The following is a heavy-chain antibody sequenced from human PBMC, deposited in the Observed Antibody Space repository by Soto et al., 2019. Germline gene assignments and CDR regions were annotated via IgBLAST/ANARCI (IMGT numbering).Heavy chain of an antibody. CDR3: ARWSHIVVVPAANWFDP. J-gene: IGHJ5*02. CDR1: GGTFSSYA. Sequence: SVKVSCKASGGTFSSYAISWARQAPGQGLEWMGGIIPIFGTANYAQKFQGRVTITADESTSTAYMELSSLRSEDTAVYYCARWSHIVVVPAANWFDPWGQGTLVTVSS. D-gene: IGHD2-2*01. V-gene: IGHV1-69*13. CDR2: IIPIFGTA.